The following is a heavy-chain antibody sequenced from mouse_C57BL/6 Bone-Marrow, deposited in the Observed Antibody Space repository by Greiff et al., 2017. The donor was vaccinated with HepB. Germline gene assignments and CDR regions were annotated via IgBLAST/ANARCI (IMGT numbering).Heavy chain of an antibody. J-gene: IGHJ4*01. V-gene: IGHV1-55*01. CDR1: GYTFTSYW. D-gene: IGHD1-1*01. CDR3: STYYSASSHSDSALDS. Sequence: QVQLQQPGAELVKPGASVKMSCKASGYTFTSYWITWVKQRPGQGLEWIGDIYPGSGSTNYNEKFKSKATLTVDTSSSTAYMQLSSLTSEDSAVYFCSTYYSASSHSDSALDSWGQGDSVSVSS. CDR2: IYPGSGST.